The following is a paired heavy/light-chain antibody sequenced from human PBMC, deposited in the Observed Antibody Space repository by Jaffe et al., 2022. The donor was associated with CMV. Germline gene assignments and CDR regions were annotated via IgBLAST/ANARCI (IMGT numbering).Light chain of an antibody. J-gene: IGLJ3*02. V-gene: IGLV1-51*01. CDR1: TSNIGNDY. Sequence: QSVLTQPPSVSAAPGQKVTISCSGSTSNIGNDYVCWYQQFPGTAPKLLIYDNDKRPSGIPDRFSASKSGTSATLSIFGLQTGDEADYFCGAWDSGLSVWVFGGGAKLTVL. CDR2: DND. CDR3: GAWDSGLSVWV.
Heavy chain of an antibody. V-gene: IGHV4-39*01. CDR2: IYYRGNT. D-gene: IGHD6-19*01. Sequence: QPQLQESSPGLVKPSETLSLTCSVSGGSMSSSSYSWGWIRQPPGKELEWIGSIYYRGNTYFNPAIQSRVTISVDTSNKQFTLRLNSVTAADTGIYYCVRGTKYSSGWTRYRDIVYYYYMDVWGKGTTVTVSS. CDR3: VRGTKYSSGWTRYRDIVYYYYMDV. CDR1: GGSMSSSSYS. J-gene: IGHJ6*03.